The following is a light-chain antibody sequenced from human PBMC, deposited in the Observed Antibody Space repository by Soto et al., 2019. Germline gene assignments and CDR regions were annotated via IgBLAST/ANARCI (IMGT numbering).Light chain of an antibody. CDR3: QQYGSSPLT. Sequence: IVLTQSPVTLSFSPCEIATLSCSASHSVSSSYLAWYQQKPGHAPRLLIYGASSRATGIPDRFSGSGSGTDFTLTISRLEPEDFAVYYCQQYGSSPLTFGGGTKVDIK. CDR1: HSVSSSY. V-gene: IGKV3-20*01. J-gene: IGKJ4*01. CDR2: GAS.